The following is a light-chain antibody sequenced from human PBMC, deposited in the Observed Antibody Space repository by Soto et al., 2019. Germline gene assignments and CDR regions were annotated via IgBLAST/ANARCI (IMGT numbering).Light chain of an antibody. Sequence: VVSKSAVTLSVSPGERATLSCRASQSVSSSYLAWYQQKPGQAPRLLIYDTSKRATDIPDRFSGSGSGTEFTLTISSLQPEDFAVYYCQQHDKWPITFGQGTRLEIK. CDR1: QSVSSSY. CDR3: QQHDKWPIT. V-gene: IGKV3D-15*01. CDR2: DTS. J-gene: IGKJ5*01.